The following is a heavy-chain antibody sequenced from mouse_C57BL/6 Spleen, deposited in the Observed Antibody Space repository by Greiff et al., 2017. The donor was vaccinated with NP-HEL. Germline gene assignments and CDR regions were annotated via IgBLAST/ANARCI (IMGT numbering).Heavy chain of an antibody. J-gene: IGHJ4*01. CDR3: ARREDYVYYYAMDY. CDR2: IYPGSGST. Sequence: QVQLQPGAELVKPGASVKMSCKASGYTFTSYWITWVKQRPGQGLEWIGDIYPGSGSTNYYEKFKSKATLTVDSTSSTAYMKLISLTSEDSAVYYCARREDYVYYYAMDYWGQGTSVTVSS. D-gene: IGHD2-4*01. V-gene: IGHV1-55*01. CDR1: GYTFTSYW.